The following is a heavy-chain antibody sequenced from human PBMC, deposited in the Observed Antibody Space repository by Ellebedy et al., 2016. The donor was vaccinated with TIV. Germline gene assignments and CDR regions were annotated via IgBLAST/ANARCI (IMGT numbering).Heavy chain of an antibody. V-gene: IGHV3-23*01. CDR1: GFTFSSYA. CDR2: ITGSGSRT. J-gene: IGHJ4*02. Sequence: GESLKISCAASGFTFSSYAMSWVRQAPGKGLEWVSTITGSGSRTDYADSVKGRFTFSRDNSKNTLYLHMNSLRAEDTAVNHCAKGTQWLGRSCFDYWGQGTLVTVSS. D-gene: IGHD6-19*01. CDR3: AKGTQWLGRSCFDY.